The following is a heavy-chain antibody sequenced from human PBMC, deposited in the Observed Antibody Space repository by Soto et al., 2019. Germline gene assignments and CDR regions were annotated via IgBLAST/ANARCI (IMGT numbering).Heavy chain of an antibody. Sequence: GGSLRLSCAASGFTFSTYAMSWVRQAPGKGLDWVSVISGSGGSTYYADSVKGRFTISRDNSKNTLYLQMNSLRAEDTAIYYCAKIWFGELSHFDSWGEGTLVTV. CDR1: GFTFSTYA. CDR2: ISGSGGST. D-gene: IGHD3-10*01. V-gene: IGHV3-23*01. CDR3: AKIWFGELSHFDS. J-gene: IGHJ4*02.